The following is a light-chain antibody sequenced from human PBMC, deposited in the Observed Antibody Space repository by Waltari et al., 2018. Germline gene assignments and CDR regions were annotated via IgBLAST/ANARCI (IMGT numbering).Light chain of an antibody. CDR1: QSVLYSSNHNNY. CDR2: WSS. V-gene: IGKV4-1*01. CDR3: QQYYNTPYT. Sequence: DIVMTQSPDSLAVSLGERATINFKSSQSVLYSSNHNNYLAWYQQKPGQPLKLLFYWSSTRESGVPDRVSGSGSGTDFTLTISSLQAEDVAVYYCQQYYNTPYTFGQGTKLEIK. J-gene: IGKJ2*01.